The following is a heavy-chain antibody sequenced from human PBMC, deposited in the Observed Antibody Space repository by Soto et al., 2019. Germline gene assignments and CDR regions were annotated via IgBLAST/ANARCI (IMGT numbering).Heavy chain of an antibody. CDR1: GFTFSSSA. CDR2: ISGSGGST. Sequence: GGSLRLSCAASGFTFSSSAMSWVRQAPGKGLEWVSAISGSGGSTYYADSVKGRFTISRDNSKNTLYLHMNSLRAEDTVVYYCAKEALFGVVITTRTYGMDVWGQGTTVTVSS. V-gene: IGHV3-23*01. CDR3: AKEALFGVVITTRTYGMDV. D-gene: IGHD3-3*01. J-gene: IGHJ6*02.